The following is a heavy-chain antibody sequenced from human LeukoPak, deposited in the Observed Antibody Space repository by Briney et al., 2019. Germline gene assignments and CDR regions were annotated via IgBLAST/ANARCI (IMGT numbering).Heavy chain of an antibody. D-gene: IGHD6-13*01. CDR2: TYSGGST. Sequence: TGASLRLSCAGSGFTVRDNYMSWVRQAPGKGLEWVSVTYSGGSTYYADSVKGRFTISRDNSKNTLDLQMNSLRAEDTAVYYCARSNCSSCYLGVWYYFDYWGQGTLVTVSS. CDR3: ARSNCSSCYLGVWYYFDY. CDR1: GFTVRDNY. J-gene: IGHJ4*02. V-gene: IGHV3-66*01.